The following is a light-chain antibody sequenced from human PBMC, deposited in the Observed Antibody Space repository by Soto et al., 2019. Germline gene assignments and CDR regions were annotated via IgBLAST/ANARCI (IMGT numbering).Light chain of an antibody. CDR2: DAS. CDR1: QSVSSY. J-gene: IGKJ5*01. Sequence: EIVLTQSPATLSLSPGERATLSCRASQSVSSYLAWYQQKPGQAPRLLIYDASNRATGIPARFSGSGSGTDFTLTISSLEPEDFAVYYCQQRSDLFGQGTRRRL. V-gene: IGKV3-11*01. CDR3: QQRSDL.